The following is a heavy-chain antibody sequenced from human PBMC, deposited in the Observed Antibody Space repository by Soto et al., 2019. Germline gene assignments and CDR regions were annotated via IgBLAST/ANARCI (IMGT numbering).Heavy chain of an antibody. Sequence: EVQLVESGGGLVKPGGSLRLSCAASGFTFSSYNFNWVRQAPGKGLEWVSIITPTSTFISYADSVRGRFTISRDNAKNSLYLQMDSLGAGDTAVYYCARARGNDWYEDYWGQGTLVTVSS. CDR2: ITPTSTFI. J-gene: IGHJ4*02. D-gene: IGHD1-1*01. CDR1: GFTFSSYN. V-gene: IGHV3-21*06. CDR3: ARARGNDWYEDY.